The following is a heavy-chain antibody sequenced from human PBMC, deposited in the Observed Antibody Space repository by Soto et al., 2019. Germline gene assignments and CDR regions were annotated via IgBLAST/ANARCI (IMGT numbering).Heavy chain of an antibody. V-gene: IGHV4-4*07. J-gene: IGHJ5*02. D-gene: IGHD2-2*02. CDR3: ARAIVVPAAIRHNWFDP. CDR1: GGSISSYY. CDR2: IYTSGST. Sequence: SETLSLTCTVSGGSISSYYWSWIRQPAGKGLEWIGRIYTSGSTNYNPSLKSRVTMSVDTSKNQFSLKLSSVTAADTAVYYRARAIVVPAAIRHNWFDPWGQGTLVTVSS.